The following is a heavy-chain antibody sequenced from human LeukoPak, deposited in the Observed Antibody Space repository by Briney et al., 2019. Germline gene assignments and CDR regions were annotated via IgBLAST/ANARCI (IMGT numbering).Heavy chain of an antibody. J-gene: IGHJ3*02. CDR3: ARRRDGSNSGAFDI. V-gene: IGHV3-23*01. CDR2: ISGSGSNI. D-gene: IGHD5-24*01. CDR1: GFTISSYA. Sequence: GGSLRLSCAASGFTISSYAMSWVRHAPGKGLEWVSGISGSGSNIYYLDSVKGRFTISRDNSRNTLYLQMISLRGDDTALYYCARRRDGSNSGAFDIWGQGTMVTVFS.